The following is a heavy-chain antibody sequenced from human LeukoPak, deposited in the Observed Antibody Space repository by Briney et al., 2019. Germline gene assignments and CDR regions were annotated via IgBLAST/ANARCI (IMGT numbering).Heavy chain of an antibody. CDR2: INHSGST. J-gene: IGHJ6*03. V-gene: IGHV4-34*01. D-gene: IGHD6-6*01. CDR1: GGSFSGYY. CDR3: ARILYSSSPAGYYYYYMDV. Sequence: PSETLSLTCAVYGGSFSGYYWSWIRQPPGKGLEWIGEINHSGSTNYNPSLKSRVTISVDRSKNQFSLKLTSVTAADTAVYYCARILYSSSPAGYYYYYMDVWGKGTTVTVSS.